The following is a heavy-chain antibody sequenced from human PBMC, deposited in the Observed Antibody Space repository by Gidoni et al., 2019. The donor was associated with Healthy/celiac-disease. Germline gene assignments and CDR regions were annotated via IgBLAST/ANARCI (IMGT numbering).Heavy chain of an antibody. Sequence: QLQLQESGPGLVKPSETLSLTCTVSGGSISSSSYYWGWIRQPPGKGLEWIGSIYYSGSTYYNPSLKSRVTISVDTSKNQFSLKLSSVTAADTAVYYCAALGYYDSSGYYYGFGYWGQGTLVTVSS. D-gene: IGHD3-22*01. CDR1: GGSISSSSYY. V-gene: IGHV4-39*01. CDR3: AALGYYDSSGYYYGFGY. J-gene: IGHJ4*02. CDR2: IYYSGST.